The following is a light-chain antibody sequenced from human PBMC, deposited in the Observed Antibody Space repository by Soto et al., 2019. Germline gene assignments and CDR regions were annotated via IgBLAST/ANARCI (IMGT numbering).Light chain of an antibody. CDR2: SNN. CDR3: AAWDNSLSGVV. J-gene: IGLJ2*01. Sequence: QSVLTQPPTASGIPGQRVTISCSGSSSNIGTKTVNRYQQLPGTAPKLLIYSNNQRPSGVPDRFSGSKSGTSASLAISGLQSEDEADYYCAAWDNSLSGVVFGGGTKLTVL. CDR1: SSNIGTKT. V-gene: IGLV1-44*01.